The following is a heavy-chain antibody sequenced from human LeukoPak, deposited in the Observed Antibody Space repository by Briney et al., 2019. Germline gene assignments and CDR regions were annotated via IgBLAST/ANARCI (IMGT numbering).Heavy chain of an antibody. V-gene: IGHV4-39*01. Sequence: SETLSLTCTVSGGSISSSSYYWGWIRQPPGKGLEWIGSIYYSGSTYNNPSLKSRVTISVDTSKNQFSLKLSSVTAADTAVYYCARHLYYYGSGSYHYYYYYYMDVWDKGTTVTVSS. D-gene: IGHD3-10*01. J-gene: IGHJ6*03. CDR1: GGSISSSSYY. CDR2: IYYSGST. CDR3: ARHLYYYGSGSYHYYYYYYMDV.